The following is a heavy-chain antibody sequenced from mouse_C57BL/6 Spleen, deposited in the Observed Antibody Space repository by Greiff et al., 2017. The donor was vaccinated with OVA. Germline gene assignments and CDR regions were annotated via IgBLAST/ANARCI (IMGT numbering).Heavy chain of an antibody. J-gene: IGHJ1*03. CDR1: GFNIKNTY. CDR3: ARCSYYDSVYFDV. CDR2: IDPANGNT. D-gene: IGHD2-4*01. V-gene: IGHV14-3*01. Sequence: VQLKESVAELVRPGASVKLSCTASGFNIKNTYMHWVKQRPEQGLEWIGRIDPANGNTKYAPKFQGKATITADTSSNTAYLQLSSLTSEDTAIYYCARCSYYDSVYFDVWGTGTTVTVSS.